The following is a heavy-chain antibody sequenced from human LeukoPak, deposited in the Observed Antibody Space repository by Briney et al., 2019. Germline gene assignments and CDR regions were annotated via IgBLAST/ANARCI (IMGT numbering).Heavy chain of an antibody. CDR2: INHSGST. Sequence: NPSETLSLTCAVYGGSFSGYYWSWIRQPPGKGLEWIGEINHSGSTNYNPSLKSRVTILVDASKNQISLKLSPVIAADTAVYYCARGSPLAGMDVWGQGTTVTVSS. CDR1: GGSFSGYY. V-gene: IGHV4-34*01. J-gene: IGHJ6*02. CDR3: ARGSPLAGMDV.